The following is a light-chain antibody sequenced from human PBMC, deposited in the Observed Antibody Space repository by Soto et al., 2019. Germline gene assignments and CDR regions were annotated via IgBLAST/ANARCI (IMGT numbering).Light chain of an antibody. V-gene: IGKV3-15*01. CDR1: QSVGSN. Sequence: EIVMTQSPATLSVSPGEGATLSCRARQSVGSNLAWYQQKPGQAPRLVIYATSTRATGIPARFSGSGSGTEFTLTISSLQSEDAAVYYCQQYYNWPLTFGPGTKVDIK. J-gene: IGKJ3*01. CDR2: ATS. CDR3: QQYYNWPLT.